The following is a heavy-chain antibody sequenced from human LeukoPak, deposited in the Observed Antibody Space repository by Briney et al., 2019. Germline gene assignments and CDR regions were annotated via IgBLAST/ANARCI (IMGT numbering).Heavy chain of an antibody. Sequence: SETLSLTCTVSGDSVTNDFFWGWVRQPPGKELEWIGSFCLGRDTYYRPSLKSRVTISVDTSKNQYSLNLNSVTAADTAVYYCARWASISREPGGFFDHWGQGTLVTVSS. V-gene: IGHV4-38-2*02. D-gene: IGHD1-14*01. CDR1: GDSVTNDFF. CDR2: FCLGRDT. CDR3: ARWASISREPGGFFDH. J-gene: IGHJ4*02.